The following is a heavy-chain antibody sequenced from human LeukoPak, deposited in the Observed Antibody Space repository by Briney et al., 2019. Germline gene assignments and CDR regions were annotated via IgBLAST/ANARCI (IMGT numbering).Heavy chain of an antibody. Sequence: SETLSLTCTVSGASINSDTYYWGWIRQPPGKGLEWIGTHSHSGSAYYNPSLRSRITMTLDTSENQLSLKLYSVTAADTAIYYCARYQTGTMFAVWGQGTLVTISS. D-gene: IGHD1/OR15-1a*01. CDR2: HSHSGSA. CDR1: GASINSDTYY. J-gene: IGHJ4*02. V-gene: IGHV4-39*07. CDR3: ARYQTGTMFAV.